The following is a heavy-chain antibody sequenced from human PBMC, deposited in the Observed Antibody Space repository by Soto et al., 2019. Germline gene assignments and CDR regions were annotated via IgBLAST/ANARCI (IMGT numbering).Heavy chain of an antibody. Sequence: XGPPLVNRTQTLTLTCMFSWCSLSTSGVGVGCIRQPPGKALEWLALIYCNDDKRYSPSLKTRLTISKDTSKNQVVLTMTNMDTVDTATYYCANRHREARPDYFDAWGQGTLVTVPS. CDR3: ANRHREARPDYFDA. V-gene: IGHV2-5*01. J-gene: IGHJ4*02. CDR1: WCSLSTSGVG. CDR2: IYCNDDK. D-gene: IGHD6-6*01.